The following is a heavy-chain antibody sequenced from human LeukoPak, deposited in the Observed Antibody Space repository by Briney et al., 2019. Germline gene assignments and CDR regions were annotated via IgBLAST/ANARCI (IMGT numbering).Heavy chain of an antibody. CDR2: IYYSGST. Sequence: SETLSLTCTVSGGSISSSSYYWGWIRQSPGKGLEWIGSIYYSGSTYYNPSLKSRVTISVDTSKNQFSLKLSSVTAADTAVYYCAGYDSSGSDAFDIWGQGTMVTVSS. CDR1: GGSISSSSYY. D-gene: IGHD3-22*01. CDR3: AGYDSSGSDAFDI. J-gene: IGHJ3*02. V-gene: IGHV4-39*01.